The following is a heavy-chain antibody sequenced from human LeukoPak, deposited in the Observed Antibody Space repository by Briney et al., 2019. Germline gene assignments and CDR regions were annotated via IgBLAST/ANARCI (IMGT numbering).Heavy chain of an antibody. Sequence: PSETLSLTCAVYGGSFSGYYWSWIRQPPGKGLEWIGEINHSGSTNYNPSLKSRVTISVDTSKNQFSLKLSSVTAADTAVYYCAREGLSLRWFDPWGQGTLVTVSS. CDR3: AREGLSLRWFDP. D-gene: IGHD4/OR15-4a*01. V-gene: IGHV4-34*01. CDR2: INHSGST. CDR1: GGSFSGYY. J-gene: IGHJ5*02.